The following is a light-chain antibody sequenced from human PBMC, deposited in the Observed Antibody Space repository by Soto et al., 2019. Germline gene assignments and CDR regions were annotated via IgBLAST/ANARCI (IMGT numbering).Light chain of an antibody. CDR1: QSVSSSY. J-gene: IGKJ1*01. Sequence: EIVVSQSPVTLSFXXVXXXXXXXMAIQSVSSSYLAWYQQKPGQAPRLLIYGASSRATGIPDRFSGSGSGTDFTLTISRLEPEDFAVYYCQQYGSSPTWTFGQGTKVDIK. V-gene: IGKV3-20*01. CDR2: GAS. CDR3: QQYGSSPTWT.